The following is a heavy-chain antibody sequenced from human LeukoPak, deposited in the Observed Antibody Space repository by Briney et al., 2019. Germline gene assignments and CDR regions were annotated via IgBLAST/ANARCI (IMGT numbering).Heavy chain of an antibody. D-gene: IGHD3-16*02. CDR1: GFTFSACE. V-gene: IGHV3-48*03. CDR2: ISRSGSTR. CDR3: AREGQFYPSDN. Sequence: PGGSLRLSCAISGFTFSACELTWVRQAPGKGLEWVSYISRSGSTRYYADSVKGRFTISRDNAKNSLYLQMNSLRAEDTAVYYCAREGQFYPSDNWGQGTLVTVSS. J-gene: IGHJ4*02.